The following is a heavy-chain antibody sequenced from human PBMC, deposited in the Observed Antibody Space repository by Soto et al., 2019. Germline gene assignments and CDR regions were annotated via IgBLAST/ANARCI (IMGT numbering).Heavy chain of an antibody. CDR3: ARDQVEQLVYYYYYGMDV. V-gene: IGHV3-74*01. CDR2: INSDGSST. J-gene: IGHJ6*02. Sequence: EVQLVESGGGLVQPGGSLRLSCAASGFTFSSYWMHWVRQAPGKGLVWVSRINSDGSSTRYADSVKGRFTISRDNAKNTLYLQMNCLRAEDTAVYYCARDQVEQLVYYYYYGMDVWGQGTTVTVSS. D-gene: IGHD6-6*01. CDR1: GFTFSSYW.